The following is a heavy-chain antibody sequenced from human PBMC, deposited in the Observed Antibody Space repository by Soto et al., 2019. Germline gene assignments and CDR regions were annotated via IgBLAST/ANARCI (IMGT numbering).Heavy chain of an antibody. D-gene: IGHD3-3*01. CDR2: ISGSGGST. J-gene: IGHJ4*02. CDR3: AKDLSSDFWSGYYESDYYFDY. V-gene: IGHV3-23*01. CDR1: GFTFSSYA. Sequence: GGSLRLSCAASGFTFSSYAMSWVRQAPGKGLEWVSAISGSGGSTYHADSVKGRFTISRDNSKNTLYLQMNSLRAEDTAVYYCAKDLSSDFWSGYYESDYYFDYWGQGTLVTVSS.